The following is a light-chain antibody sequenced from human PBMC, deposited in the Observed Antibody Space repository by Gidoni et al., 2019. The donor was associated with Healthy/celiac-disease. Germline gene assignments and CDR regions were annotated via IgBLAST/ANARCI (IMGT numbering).Light chain of an antibody. CDR1: QGISNY. CDR2: AAS. Sequence: DIQMTQSSSSLSASVGDRVTITCRASQGISNYLAWYQQKPGKVPKLLIYAASTLQSGVPSRFSGSGSGTDFTLTISSLQPEDVATYYCQKYNSALPFTFXPXTKVDIK. CDR3: QKYNSALPFT. J-gene: IGKJ3*01. V-gene: IGKV1-27*01.